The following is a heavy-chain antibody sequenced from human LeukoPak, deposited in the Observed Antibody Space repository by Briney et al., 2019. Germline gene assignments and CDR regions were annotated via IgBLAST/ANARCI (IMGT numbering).Heavy chain of an antibody. V-gene: IGHV3-23*01. Sequence: PGGSLRLSCAASGFTFSGYAMSWVRQAPGKGLEWVSAISGSGGSTYYADSVKGRFTISRDNAKNSLYLQMNSLRAEDTAVYYCARDGYYDNTGYYNYWGQGTLVTVSS. D-gene: IGHD3-22*01. J-gene: IGHJ4*02. CDR1: GFTFSGYA. CDR2: ISGSGGST. CDR3: ARDGYYDNTGYYNY.